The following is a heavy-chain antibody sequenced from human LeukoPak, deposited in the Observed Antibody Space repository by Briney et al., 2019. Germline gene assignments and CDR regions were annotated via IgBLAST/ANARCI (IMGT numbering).Heavy chain of an antibody. D-gene: IGHD6-19*01. CDR1: GFTFSSYG. CDR2: ISYDGSNK. Sequence: GRSLRLSCAASGFTFSSYGMHWVRQAPGKGLEWVAVISYDGSNKYYADSVKGRFTISRDNSKNTLYLQMNSLRAEDTAVYCCAKDKYSSGWFTPSFDYWGQGTLVTVSS. V-gene: IGHV3-30*18. J-gene: IGHJ4*02. CDR3: AKDKYSSGWFTPSFDY.